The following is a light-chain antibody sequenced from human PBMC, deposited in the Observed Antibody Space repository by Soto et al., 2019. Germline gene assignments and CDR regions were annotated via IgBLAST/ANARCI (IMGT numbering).Light chain of an antibody. Sequence: DIQMTQSPSSLSASVGDRVTITCRASQSISDYLNWYQQKPGKAPKFLIYAASSLQSWVPSRISGSGSGTDFTLTISSLQPEDFATYYCQQSYSTPRTFGQGTKVQIK. CDR3: QQSYSTPRT. V-gene: IGKV1-39*01. CDR2: AAS. CDR1: QSISDY. J-gene: IGKJ1*01.